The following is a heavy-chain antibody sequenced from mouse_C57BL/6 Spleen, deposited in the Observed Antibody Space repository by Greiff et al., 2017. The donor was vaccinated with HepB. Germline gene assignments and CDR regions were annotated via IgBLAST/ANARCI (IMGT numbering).Heavy chain of an antibody. V-gene: IGHV5-9*01. Sequence: EVMLVESGGGLVKPGGSLKLSCAASGFTFSSYTMSWVRQTPEKRLEWVATISGGGGNTYYPDSVKGRFTISRDNAKNTLYLQMSSLRSEDTALYYCARQGATPYYYAMDYWGQGTSVTVSS. CDR1: GFTFSSYT. CDR3: ARQGATPYYYAMDY. J-gene: IGHJ4*01. CDR2: ISGGGGNT. D-gene: IGHD3-1*01.